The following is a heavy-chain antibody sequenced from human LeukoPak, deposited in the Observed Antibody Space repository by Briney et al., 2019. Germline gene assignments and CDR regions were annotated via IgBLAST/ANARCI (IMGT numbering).Heavy chain of an antibody. Sequence: GASVKVSCKVSGYTLTELSMHWVRQAPGKGLEWMGGFDPEDGETIYAQKFQGRVTMTEDTSTDTAYMELSSLRSEDTAVYYCARVWEEKQWLPTTEYNWFDPWGQGTLVTVSS. D-gene: IGHD6-19*01. CDR2: FDPEDGET. CDR3: ARVWEEKQWLPTTEYNWFDP. J-gene: IGHJ5*02. V-gene: IGHV1-24*01. CDR1: GYTLTELS.